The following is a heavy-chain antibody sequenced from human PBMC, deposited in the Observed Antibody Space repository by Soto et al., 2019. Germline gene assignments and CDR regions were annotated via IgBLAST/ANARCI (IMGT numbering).Heavy chain of an antibody. V-gene: IGHV6-1*01. Sequence: QVQLQQSGPGLVKPSQTLSLTCAISGDSVSSNSAAWNWIRQSPSRGLEWLGRTYYRSKWYNDYAVSVKSRITSNPDTSKNQFSLQLNSVTPEDTAVYYCARVDSSGDYLSPPSYDGMDVWGQGTTVTVSS. CDR3: ARVDSSGDYLSPPSYDGMDV. D-gene: IGHD3-22*01. CDR1: GDSVSSNSAA. J-gene: IGHJ6*02. CDR2: TYYRSKWYN.